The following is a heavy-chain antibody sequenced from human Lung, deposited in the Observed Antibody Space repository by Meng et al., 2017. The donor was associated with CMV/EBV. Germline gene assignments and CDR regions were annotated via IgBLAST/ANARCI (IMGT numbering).Heavy chain of an antibody. CDR1: GFTFSNYA. Sequence: GGSLRLSCAASGFTFSNYAMHWVRQAPGKGLEWVAVIPYDGSNKYFADSVKGRFTISRDNSKNTLYLQMNSLRAEDTAVYYCAWGVVTPGYWGQGPLVTVSS. V-gene: IGHV3-30*04. D-gene: IGHD4-23*01. CDR2: IPYDGSNK. CDR3: AWGVVTPGY. J-gene: IGHJ4*02.